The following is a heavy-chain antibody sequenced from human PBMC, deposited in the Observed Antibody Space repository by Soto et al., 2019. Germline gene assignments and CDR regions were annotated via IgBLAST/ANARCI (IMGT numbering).Heavy chain of an antibody. D-gene: IGHD2-2*01. CDR3: ARSRGCSSTSCLYYYYYGMDV. CDR2: INAGNGNT. V-gene: IGHV1-3*01. CDR1: GYTFTSYA. J-gene: IGHJ6*02. Sequence: GASVKVSCKASGYTFTSYAMHWLRQAPGQRLEWMGWINAGNGNTKYSQKFQGRVTITRDTSASTAYMELSSLRSEDTAVYYCARSRGCSSTSCLYYYYYGMDVWGQGTTVTVSS.